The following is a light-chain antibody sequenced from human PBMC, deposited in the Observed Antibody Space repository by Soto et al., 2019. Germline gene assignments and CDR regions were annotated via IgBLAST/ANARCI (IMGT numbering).Light chain of an antibody. CDR2: EDS. CDR1: SSDVGGYNY. J-gene: IGLJ3*02. Sequence: QSALTQPASVSGSPGQSITISCTGTSSDVGGYNYVSWYQQHPGKAPKLMIYEDSNRPSGVSNRFSGSKSGNTASLTISGLQAEDEADYYCSSYTSSSTRLFGGGTKLTVL. CDR3: SSYTSSSTRL. V-gene: IGLV2-14*01.